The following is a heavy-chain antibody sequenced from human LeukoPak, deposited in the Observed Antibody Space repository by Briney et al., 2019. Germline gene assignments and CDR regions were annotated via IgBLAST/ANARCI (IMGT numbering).Heavy chain of an antibody. V-gene: IGHV3-48*03. J-gene: IGHJ3*02. Sequence: GGSLRLSCAASGFTFSSYEMNWVRQAPGKGLEWVSYISSSGTAIYYADSVKGRSTISRDTAKNSLYLQMNSLRAEDTALYYCARDMEPDAFDIWGQGTMVTVSS. CDR3: ARDMEPDAFDI. D-gene: IGHD1-1*01. CDR2: ISSSGTAI. CDR1: GFTFSSYE.